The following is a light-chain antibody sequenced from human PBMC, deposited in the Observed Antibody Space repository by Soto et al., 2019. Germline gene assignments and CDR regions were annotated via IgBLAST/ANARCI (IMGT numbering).Light chain of an antibody. J-gene: IGLJ1*01. CDR2: DVG. V-gene: IGLV2-14*03. CDR3: SSFTSSMPNV. CDR1: SSDVGGYNS. Sequence: QSVLTQPASVSGSPGESITISCTGTSSDVGGYNSVSWYQHHPGKAPQLILYDVGDRHSGVYYRVYGTQSGIPASLTISGIEEEDGADYYCSSFTSSMPNVFGSGTKLTVL.